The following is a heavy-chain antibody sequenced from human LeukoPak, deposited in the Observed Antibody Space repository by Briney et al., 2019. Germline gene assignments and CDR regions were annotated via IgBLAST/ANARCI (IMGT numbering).Heavy chain of an antibody. J-gene: IGHJ5*02. Sequence: ASVKVSCKASGYTFTNYGISWVRQAPGQGLEWMGGIIPIFGTANYAQKFQGRVTITTDESTSTAYMELSSLRSEDTAVYYCARGGFTIFGVVTTNYWFDPWGQGTLVTVSS. CDR2: IIPIFGTA. D-gene: IGHD3-3*01. V-gene: IGHV1-69*05. CDR3: ARGGFTIFGVVTTNYWFDP. CDR1: GYTFTNYG.